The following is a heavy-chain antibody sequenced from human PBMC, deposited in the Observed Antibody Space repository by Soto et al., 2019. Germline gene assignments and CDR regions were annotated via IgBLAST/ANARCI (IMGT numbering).Heavy chain of an antibody. V-gene: IGHV3-30*03. CDR3: ARSALVLVYYYCGLDV. J-gene: IGHJ6*02. CDR1: ESTFSSYG. CDR2: ISYDGSEK. D-gene: IGHD5-18*01. Sequence: GGSLRLSCAASESTFSSYGIHWVRQAPGKGLEWVAVISYDGSEKYYADSVKGRFSISGDNSKNTVDLQMNSLRPEDTAVYYCARSALVLVYYYCGLDVWGQGTAVTVSS.